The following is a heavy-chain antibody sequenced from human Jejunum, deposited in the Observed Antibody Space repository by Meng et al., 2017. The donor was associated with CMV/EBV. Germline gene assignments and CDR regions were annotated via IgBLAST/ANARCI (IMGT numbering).Heavy chain of an antibody. CDR2: IYYSGTT. Sequence: SGASLPSINSSWGWIRQPPGKGLEWIGNIYYSGTTYYNPSLKSRGTISVDTSKNQFSLKLSSVTAADTAVYYCTRGLGSYGSRIDYWGQGTLVTVSS. V-gene: IGHV4-39*07. J-gene: IGHJ4*02. CDR1: GASLPSINSS. D-gene: IGHD5-18*01. CDR3: TRGLGSYGSRIDY.